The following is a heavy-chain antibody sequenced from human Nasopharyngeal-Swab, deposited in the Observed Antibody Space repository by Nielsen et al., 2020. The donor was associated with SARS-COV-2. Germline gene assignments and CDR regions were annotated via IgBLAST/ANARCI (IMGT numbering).Heavy chain of an antibody. Sequence: WIRQPPGKGLEWVSYISSSSNTIYYANSVKGRFTISRDNARDSLYLQMSSLRAEDTAVYYCARDQGYSGGYGYWGQGTLVTSPQ. D-gene: IGHD1-26*01. CDR2: ISSSSNTI. V-gene: IGHV3-48*01. J-gene: IGHJ4*02. CDR3: ARDQGYSGGYGY.